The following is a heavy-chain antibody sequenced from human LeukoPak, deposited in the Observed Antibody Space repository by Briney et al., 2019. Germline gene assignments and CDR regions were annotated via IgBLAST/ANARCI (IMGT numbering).Heavy chain of an antibody. D-gene: IGHD5-18*01. J-gene: IGHJ4*02. CDR3: ARRGYSYGVDY. Sequence: PSETLSLTCTVSGGSIGSYYWSWIRQPPGRGLEWIGYIYYSGSANYNPSLKSRVTISVDTSKNQFSLKLSSVTAADTAVYYCARRGYSYGVDYWGQGTLVTVSS. CDR1: GGSIGSYY. V-gene: IGHV4-59*08. CDR2: IYYSGSA.